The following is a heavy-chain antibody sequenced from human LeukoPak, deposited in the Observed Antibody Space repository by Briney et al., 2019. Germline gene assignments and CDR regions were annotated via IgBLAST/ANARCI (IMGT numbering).Heavy chain of an antibody. CDR2: INPNSGGT. CDR3: ARDLLYGDALDY. D-gene: IGHD4-17*01. CDR1: GYTFTSYY. V-gene: IGHV1-2*02. J-gene: IGHJ4*02. Sequence: ASVKVSCKASGYTFTSYYMHWVRQAPGQGLEWMGWINPNSGGTNYAQKFQGRVTMTRDTSISTAYMELSRLRSDDTAVYYCARDLLYGDALDYWGQGTLVTVSS.